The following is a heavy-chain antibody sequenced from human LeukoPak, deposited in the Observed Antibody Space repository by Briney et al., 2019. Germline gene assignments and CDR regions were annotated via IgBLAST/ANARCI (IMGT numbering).Heavy chain of an antibody. J-gene: IGHJ4*02. CDR2: ISGSGGST. Sequence: GGSLRLSCAASGFTFSSYAISWVRQAPGKGLEWVSAISGSGGSTYYADSVKGRFTISRDNSKNTLYLQMNSLRAEDTAVYYCAKEVLRYFDWLPLPPDYWGQGTLVTVSS. CDR3: AKEVLRYFDWLPLPPDY. CDR1: GFTFSSYA. D-gene: IGHD3-9*01. V-gene: IGHV3-23*01.